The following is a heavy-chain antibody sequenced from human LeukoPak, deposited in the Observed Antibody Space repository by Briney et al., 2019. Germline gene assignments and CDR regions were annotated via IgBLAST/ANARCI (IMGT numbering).Heavy chain of an antibody. D-gene: IGHD3-3*01. CDR1: GGSFSGYY. J-gene: IGHJ6*03. V-gene: IGHV4-34*01. CDR2: INHSGST. Sequence: SETLSLTCAVYGGSFSGYYWSWIRQPPGKGLEWIGEINHSGSTNYNPSLKCRVTISVDTSKNQFSLKLSSVTAADTAVYYCARFGIWSGYYGRYMDVWGKGTTVTVSS. CDR3: ARFGIWSGYYGRYMDV.